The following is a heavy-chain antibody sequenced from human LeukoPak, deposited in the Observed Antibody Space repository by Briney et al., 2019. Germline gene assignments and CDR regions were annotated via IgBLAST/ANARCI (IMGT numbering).Heavy chain of an antibody. J-gene: IGHJ4*02. V-gene: IGHV3-53*01. CDR3: AVCHWHSSGCRNDY. Sequence: PGGSLRLSCAASGFTVNNKYMTWVRQAPGKGLEWVSLIYNDGRTYYADSVKGRFTISRDNSKNTLYLQMNSLRAEDTAVYYCAVCHWHSSGCRNDYWGQGTLVTVSS. CDR1: GFTVNNKY. CDR2: IYNDGRT. D-gene: IGHD6-19*01.